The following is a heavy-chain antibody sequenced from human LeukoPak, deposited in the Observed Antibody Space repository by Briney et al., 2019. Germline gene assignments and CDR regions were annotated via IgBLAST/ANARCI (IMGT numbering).Heavy chain of an antibody. CDR2: ISYSGST. Sequence: SETLSLTCTVSGGSINGFYWSWIRQPPGRRLEWIGYISYSGSTYYRPSLKSRLTMSLDTSQNQFSLRLNSVTAADTAIYYCARQVISFGESYSQYSFDYWGQGSLVTVSS. D-gene: IGHD3-10*01. CDR3: ARQVISFGESYSQYSFDY. CDR1: GGSINGFY. V-gene: IGHV4-59*08. J-gene: IGHJ4*02.